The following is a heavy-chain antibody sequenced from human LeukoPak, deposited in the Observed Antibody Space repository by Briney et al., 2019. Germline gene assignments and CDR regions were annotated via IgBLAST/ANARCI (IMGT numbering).Heavy chain of an antibody. CDR3: AELGITMIGGV. CDR1: GFTFSSYW. D-gene: IGHD3-10*02. CDR2: IKNDGSST. J-gene: IGHJ6*04. V-gene: IGHV3-74*01. Sequence: GGSLRLSCAASGFTFSSYWMHWVRQAPGKGLVWVSRIKNDGSSTTYADSVKGRFTISRDNAKNSLYLQMNSLRADDTAVYYCAELGITMIGGVWGKGTTVTISS.